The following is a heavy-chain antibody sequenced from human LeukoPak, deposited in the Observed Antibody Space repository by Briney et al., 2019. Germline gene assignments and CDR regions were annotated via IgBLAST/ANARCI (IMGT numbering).Heavy chain of an antibody. V-gene: IGHV4-34*01. Sequence: PSETLSLTCAVYGGTFSGYYWSWIRQPPGKGLEWIGEINHSGSTNYNPSLKSRVTVSVDTSKNRFSLKLSSVTAADTAVYYCARGRPSNYYDSSGYYYSSGFDYWGQGTLVTVSS. D-gene: IGHD3-22*01. CDR3: ARGRPSNYYDSSGYYYSSGFDY. J-gene: IGHJ4*02. CDR2: INHSGST. CDR1: GGTFSGYY.